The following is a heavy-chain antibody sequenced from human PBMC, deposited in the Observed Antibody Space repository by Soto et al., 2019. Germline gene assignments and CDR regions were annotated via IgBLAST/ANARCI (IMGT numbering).Heavy chain of an antibody. J-gene: IGHJ4*02. CDR2: ITGSGDDT. V-gene: IGHV3-23*01. D-gene: IGHD2-15*01. CDR3: AKGSRSSRPYYFDY. CDR1: GFMFDNYA. Sequence: GGSLRLSCVASGFMFDNYAMSWVRQAPGKGLEWFSAITGSGDDTYHADSVKGRFTISRDNSKNTLYLQMNSLRAEDTAVYYCAKGSRSSRPYYFDYWGQGTLVTVSS.